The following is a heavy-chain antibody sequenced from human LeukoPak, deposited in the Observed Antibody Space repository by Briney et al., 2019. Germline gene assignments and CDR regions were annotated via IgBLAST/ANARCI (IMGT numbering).Heavy chain of an antibody. V-gene: IGHV3-53*01. Sequence: GGSLRLSCAASGFTFSSYWMSWVRQAPAKGLELVSVVYSGGSTYYADYVKGRFTISRDNSKNTLYLQMNSPRAEDSDGYYCARSYGGNLDYWGHGTLVTVSS. CDR3: ARSYGGNLDY. CDR1: GFTFSSYW. D-gene: IGHD4-23*01. CDR2: VYSGGST. J-gene: IGHJ4*01.